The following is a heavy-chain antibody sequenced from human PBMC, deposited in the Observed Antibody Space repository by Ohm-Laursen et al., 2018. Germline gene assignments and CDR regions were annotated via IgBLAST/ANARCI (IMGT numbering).Heavy chain of an antibody. CDR1: GFSLSTSGMR. J-gene: IGHJ4*02. CDR2: IDWDDDK. Sequence: TQTLTLTCTFSGFSLSTSGMRVRWIRQPPGKALEWLARIDWDDDKFYSTSLKTRLTISKDTSKNQVVLTMTNMDPVDTATYYCARDMVRGVRPSYFDYWGQGTLVTVSS. CDR3: ARDMVRGVRPSYFDY. D-gene: IGHD3-10*01. V-gene: IGHV2-70*04.